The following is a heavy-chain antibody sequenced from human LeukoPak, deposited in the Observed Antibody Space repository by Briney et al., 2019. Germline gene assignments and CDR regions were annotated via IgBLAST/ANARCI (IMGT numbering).Heavy chain of an antibody. CDR3: AREICSGGSCYFDY. CDR1: GGSISSYY. V-gene: IGHV4-59*01. D-gene: IGHD2-15*01. Sequence: SETLSLTCTVSGGSISSYYWSWIRQPPGKGLEWIGYIYYSGSTNYNPSLKSRVTISVDTSKSQFSLKLSSVTAADTAVYYCAREICSGGSCYFDYWGQGTLVTVSS. J-gene: IGHJ4*02. CDR2: IYYSGST.